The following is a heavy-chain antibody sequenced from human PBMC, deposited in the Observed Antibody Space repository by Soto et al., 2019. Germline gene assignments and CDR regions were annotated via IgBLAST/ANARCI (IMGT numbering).Heavy chain of an antibody. J-gene: IGHJ4*02. D-gene: IGHD2-21*02. Sequence: SETLSLTCTVSGGSTSDKSYFWGWVRQSPGKGLEWIGSMYYSGSSYYNPSLKSRVAISVDTSRNQFSLKLRSVTAADTAVYFCARQRLLRLKPDFDIWGQGTLVTVSS. CDR2: MYYSGSS. CDR1: GGSTSDKSYF. V-gene: IGHV4-39*01. CDR3: ARQRLLRLKPDFDI.